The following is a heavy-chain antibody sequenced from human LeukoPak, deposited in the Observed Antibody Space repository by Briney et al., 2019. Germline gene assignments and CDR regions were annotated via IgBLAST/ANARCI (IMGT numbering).Heavy chain of an antibody. J-gene: IGHJ3*02. D-gene: IGHD3-3*01. CDR2: ISSSSSYI. CDR1: GFTFSSYS. V-gene: IGHV3-21*01. Sequence: GGSLRPSCAASGFTFSSYSMNWVRQAPGKRLEWVSSISSSSSYIYYADSVKGRFTISRDNAKNSLYLQMNSLRAEVTAVYYCASEAPLWRSGTPREAFDIWGQGTMVIVSS. CDR3: ASEAPLWRSGTPREAFDI.